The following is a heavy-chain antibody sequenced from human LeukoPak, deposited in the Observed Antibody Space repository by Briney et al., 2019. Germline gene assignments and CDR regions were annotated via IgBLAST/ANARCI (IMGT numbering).Heavy chain of an antibody. D-gene: IGHD2-2*01. Sequence: GGSLRLSCAASGFTFSDYYMSWIRQAPGKGLEWVSHISSGGTTIYFADSVKGRLTISRDNAKNSLYLQMNRLRAEDTALYYCARVFCSSTSCYEVDYWGQGSLVTVSS. CDR3: ARVFCSSTSCYEVDY. CDR2: ISSGGTTI. V-gene: IGHV3-11*04. J-gene: IGHJ4*02. CDR1: GFTFSDYY.